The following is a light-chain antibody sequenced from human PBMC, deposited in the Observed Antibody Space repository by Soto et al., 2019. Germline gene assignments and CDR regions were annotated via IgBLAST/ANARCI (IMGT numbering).Light chain of an antibody. CDR2: GAS. V-gene: IGKV3-15*01. J-gene: IGKJ1*01. CDR1: QSVSNTY. Sequence: EIVLTQSPDALSLSPGERATLSCRASQSVSNTYLAWYQQKPGQAPRLLIYGASTRATGIPARFSGSGSGTEFTLTISSLQSEDFAVYYCQQYNNWLSGTFGQGTKVDIK. CDR3: QQYNNWLSGT.